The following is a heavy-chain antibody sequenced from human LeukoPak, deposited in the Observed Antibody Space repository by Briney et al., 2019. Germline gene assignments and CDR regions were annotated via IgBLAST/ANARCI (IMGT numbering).Heavy chain of an antibody. CDR2: ISSSSSTI. J-gene: IGHJ4*02. D-gene: IGHD6-19*01. V-gene: IGHV3-48*01. Sequence: GGSLRLSCAASGFTFSSYSMNWVRQAPGKGLEWVSYISSSSSTIYYADSVKGRFTISRDNSKNTLYLQMNSLRAEDTAVYYCAKTTGPEAVAGNGYWGQGTLVTVSS. CDR3: AKTTGPEAVAGNGY. CDR1: GFTFSSYS.